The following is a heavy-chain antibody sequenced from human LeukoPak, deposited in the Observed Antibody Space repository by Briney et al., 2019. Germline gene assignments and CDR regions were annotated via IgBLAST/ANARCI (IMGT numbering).Heavy chain of an antibody. CDR3: ARNLIPEQLVLNF. CDR1: GGSISSYY. Sequence: SETLSLTCTVSGGSISSYYWSWIRQPPGKGLEWIGYIYYSGSTNYNPSLKSRVTMSVDTSKNQFSLNLRSVTPEDTAVYYCARNLIPEQLVLNFWGQGTLVTVSS. J-gene: IGHJ4*02. V-gene: IGHV4-59*01. D-gene: IGHD6-13*01. CDR2: IYYSGST.